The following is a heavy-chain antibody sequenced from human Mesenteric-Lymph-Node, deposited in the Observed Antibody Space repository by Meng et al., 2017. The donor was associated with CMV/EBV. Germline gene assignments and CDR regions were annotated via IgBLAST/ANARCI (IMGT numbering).Heavy chain of an antibody. D-gene: IGHD6-13*01. Sequence: EVQLLESGGGLVQPGGSLRLSCAASGFTFSNYAMSWVRQAPGKGLEWVSSISGSGITTYYADSVKGRFTISGDNSKDPLYLEMNSLRAEDTAVYYCAKDQGFSAASGGDQGTLVTVSS. CDR1: GFTFSNYA. V-gene: IGHV3-23*01. CDR3: AKDQGFSAASG. CDR2: ISGSGITT. J-gene: IGHJ4*02.